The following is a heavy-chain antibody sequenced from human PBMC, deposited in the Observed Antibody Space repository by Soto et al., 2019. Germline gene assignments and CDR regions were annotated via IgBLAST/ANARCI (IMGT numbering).Heavy chain of an antibody. CDR3: GEGASWSRKNDY. V-gene: IGHV1-18*01. D-gene: IGHD6-13*01. CDR2: ISAYNGNT. J-gene: IGHJ4*02. Sequence: QVQLVQSGAEVKKPGASVKVSCKASGYTFTSYGISWVRQAPGQGLEWMGWISAYNGNTNYAQKLQGRVTMTTDTSTSTAYMGVRSLGSDGTGVYYRGEGASWSRKNDYRGQGTLVTLSS. CDR1: GYTFTSYG.